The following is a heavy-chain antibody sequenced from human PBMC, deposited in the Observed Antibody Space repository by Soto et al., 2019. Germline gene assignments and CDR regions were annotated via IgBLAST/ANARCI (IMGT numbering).Heavy chain of an antibody. CDR3: ARRRSSGWYTSYYGMDV. CDR1: DGSISIYY. CDR2: IYPSGST. D-gene: IGHD6-19*01. J-gene: IGHJ6*01. V-gene: IGHV4-4*07. Sequence: SETLALTCIFSDGSISIYYWIWIRQPAGKGLEWIGRIYPSGSTNYNPSLKSRVTMSVDTPKNQFSLKLSSVTAADTAVYYCARRRSSGWYTSYYGMDVWGQGTTVTVSS.